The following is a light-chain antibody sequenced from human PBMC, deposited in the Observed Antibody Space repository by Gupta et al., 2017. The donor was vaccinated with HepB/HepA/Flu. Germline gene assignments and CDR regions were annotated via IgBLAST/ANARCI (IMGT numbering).Light chain of an antibody. Sequence: QSALTQPASVSGSPGQSITISCTGTSSDVGAYNFVSWFQQHPGKAPKLMIYEVTKRPSGVSNRFSGSKSGKTAFLKISGLQAEDEADYYCCSFAGTINWVFGGGTELTVL. CDR3: CSFAGTINWV. J-gene: IGLJ3*02. CDR2: EVT. CDR1: SSDVGAYNF. V-gene: IGLV2-23*02.